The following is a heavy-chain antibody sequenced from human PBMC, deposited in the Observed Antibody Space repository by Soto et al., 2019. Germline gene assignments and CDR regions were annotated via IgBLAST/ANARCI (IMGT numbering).Heavy chain of an antibody. Sequence: SETLSLTCAVYGGSFSGYYWSWIRQPPGKGLEWIGEINHSGSTNYNPSLKSRVTISVDTSKNQFSLKLSSVTAADTAVYFCARRYGLNIDAYYWGQGILVTVS. J-gene: IGHJ4*02. D-gene: IGHD3-10*01. CDR1: GGSFSGYY. CDR3: ARRYGLNIDAYY. V-gene: IGHV4-34*01. CDR2: INHSGST.